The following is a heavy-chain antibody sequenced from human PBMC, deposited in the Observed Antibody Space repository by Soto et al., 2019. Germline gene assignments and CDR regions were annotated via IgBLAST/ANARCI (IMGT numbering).Heavy chain of an antibody. D-gene: IGHD6-13*01. CDR3: ARDLRFSSSWFLIGWFDP. Sequence: EVQLVESGGGLVQPGGSLRLSCAASGFTFSSYWMHWVRQAPGKGLVWVSRINSDGSRTNYADSVKGRFTISRDNAKNTLYLQMNSLRAEDTAVYYCARDLRFSSSWFLIGWFDPWGQGTLVTVSS. J-gene: IGHJ5*02. CDR2: INSDGSRT. V-gene: IGHV3-74*01. CDR1: GFTFSSYW.